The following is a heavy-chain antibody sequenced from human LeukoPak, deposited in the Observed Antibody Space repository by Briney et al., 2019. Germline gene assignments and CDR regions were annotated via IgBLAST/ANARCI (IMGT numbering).Heavy chain of an antibody. V-gene: IGHV3-23*01. CDR1: GFIFSSYA. D-gene: IGHD1-26*01. CDR3: AKGGKWDVTPFDY. J-gene: IGHJ4*02. CDR2: ISATGVTT. Sequence: PGGSLRLSCAASGFIFSSYAMNWVRQAPGKGLEWVSGISATGVTTYYADSVKGRFTISRDISKDTLDLQMNSLRVEDTAVYYCAKGGKWDVTPFDYWGQGTLVTVSS.